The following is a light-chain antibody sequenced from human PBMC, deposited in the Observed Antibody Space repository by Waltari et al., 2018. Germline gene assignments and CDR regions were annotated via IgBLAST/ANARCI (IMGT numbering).Light chain of an antibody. V-gene: IGLV2-14*01. Sequence: QSALTQTASVSGSPGQSVTIFCAGTSNDVRGYNSVSWYQEPPGQAPRVIIYDVSDRPSGVSDRFSGSKSGNTASLTISGLQAEDEADYYCSSQSSNDVVLFGGGTKLTVL. CDR1: SNDVRGYNS. J-gene: IGLJ2*01. CDR3: SSQSSNDVVL. CDR2: DVS.